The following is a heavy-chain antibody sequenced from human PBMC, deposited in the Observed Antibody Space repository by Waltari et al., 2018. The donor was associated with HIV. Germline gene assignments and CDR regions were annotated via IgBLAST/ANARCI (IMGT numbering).Heavy chain of an antibody. Sequence: EVQLVESGGGLVQPGGSLRLSCAASGFTFSSYWMHWVRQAPGKGLVWVSRIHSDGSSTSYADSVKGRFTISRDNAKNTLYLQMNSLRAETAVYYCARGNGHAFDIWGQGTMVTVSS. CDR3: ARGNGHAFDI. D-gene: IGHD2-8*01. CDR1: GFTFSSYW. V-gene: IGHV3-74*01. CDR2: IHSDGSST. J-gene: IGHJ3*02.